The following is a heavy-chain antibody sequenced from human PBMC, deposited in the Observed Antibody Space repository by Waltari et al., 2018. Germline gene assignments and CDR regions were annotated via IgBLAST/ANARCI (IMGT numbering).Heavy chain of an antibody. CDR2: IKHAGYT. CDR1: GGSFSGYY. CDR3: VRLEDCTGPGGHCYSGDPFALDV. D-gene: IGHD2-15*01. V-gene: IGHV4-34*02. J-gene: IGHJ6*02. Sequence: QVQLQQWDAGLLQSSETLSLTCAVYGGSFSGYYWGWVRQPPGKGLEWIGEIKHAGYTNHNPALRSRVTMSADTSKSQFSLKLNSVTAADTAVYYCVRLEDCTGPGGHCYSGDPFALDVWGQGTTVTVSS.